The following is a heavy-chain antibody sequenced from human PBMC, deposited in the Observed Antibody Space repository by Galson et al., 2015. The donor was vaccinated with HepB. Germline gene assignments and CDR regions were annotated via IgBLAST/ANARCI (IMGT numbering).Heavy chain of an antibody. D-gene: IGHD3-3*01. CDR2: IIPIFGTA. V-gene: IGHV1-69*06. CDR1: GGTFSSYA. Sequence: SVKVSCKASGGTFSSYAISWVRQAPGQGLEWMGGIIPIFGTANYAQKFQGRVTVTADKSTSTAYMELSSLRSEDTAVYYCARNRFASYDFWSGSRDWYFDLWGRGTLVTVSS. J-gene: IGHJ2*01. CDR3: ARNRFASYDFWSGSRDWYFDL.